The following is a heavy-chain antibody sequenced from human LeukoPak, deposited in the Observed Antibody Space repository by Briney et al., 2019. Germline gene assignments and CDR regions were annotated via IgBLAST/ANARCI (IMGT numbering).Heavy chain of an antibody. CDR1: GGSISSGGYS. CDR2: SYYSGDT. CDR3: ARADSYDSSGYYSLRRDAFDI. D-gene: IGHD3-22*01. J-gene: IGHJ3*02. V-gene: IGHV4-30-2*01. Sequence: ASQTLSLTCAISGGSISSGGYSWNWIRQAPGKGLEWIGYSYYSGDTYYNPALNSRVTIYIDRSQNQFSLKLSSVTAADTAVYYCARADSYDSSGYYSLRRDAFDIWGQGTMVTVSS.